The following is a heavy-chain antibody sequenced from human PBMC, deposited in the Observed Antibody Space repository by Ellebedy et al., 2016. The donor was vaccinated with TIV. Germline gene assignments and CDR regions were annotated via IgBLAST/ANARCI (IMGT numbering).Heavy chain of an antibody. CDR2: IVVGSGNT. V-gene: IGHV1-58*02. D-gene: IGHD1-20*01. CDR1: GYTFTSYA. Sequence: SVKVSCXASGYTFTSYAISWVRQARGQRLEWIGWIVVGSGNTNYAQKFQERVTITRDMSTSTAYMELSSLRSEDTAVYYCAADRVGYNWNRYYYYGMDVWGQGTTVTVSS. J-gene: IGHJ6*02. CDR3: AADRVGYNWNRYYYYGMDV.